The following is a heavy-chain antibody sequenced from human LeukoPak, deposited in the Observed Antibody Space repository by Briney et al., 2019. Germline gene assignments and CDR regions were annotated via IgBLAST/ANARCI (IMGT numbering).Heavy chain of an antibody. CDR1: GGSISTYF. V-gene: IGHV4-59*13. CDR3: ARSSKTYYMDV. J-gene: IGHJ6*03. Sequence: SETLSLTCTVSGGSISTYFWTWLRQPPGKGLEWVGYIYYSGSTHYNSSLKSRVSISIDTSNNQFSLQLNSVTAADTAVYYCARSSKTYYMDVWGRGITVTVSS. CDR2: IYYSGST.